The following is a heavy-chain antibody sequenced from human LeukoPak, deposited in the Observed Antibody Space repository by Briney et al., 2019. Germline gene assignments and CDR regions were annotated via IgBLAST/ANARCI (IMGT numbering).Heavy chain of an antibody. D-gene: IGHD6-19*01. CDR2: IYYSGST. Sequence: SETLSLTCTVSGGSISSYYWSWIRQPPGKGLEWIGYIYYSGSTNYNPSLKSRVTISVGTSKNQFSLKLSSVTAADTAVYYCARSPQQWLVRVTGASDIWGQGTMVTVSS. J-gene: IGHJ3*02. V-gene: IGHV4-59*08. CDR3: ARSPQQWLVRVTGASDI. CDR1: GGSISSYY.